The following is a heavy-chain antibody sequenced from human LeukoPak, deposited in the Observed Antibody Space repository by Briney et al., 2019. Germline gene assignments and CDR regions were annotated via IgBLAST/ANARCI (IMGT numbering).Heavy chain of an antibody. V-gene: IGHV3-49*04. J-gene: IGHJ4*02. Sequence: GGSLRLSCTASGFTFGDYAMSWVRQAPGKGLEWVGFIRSKAYGGTTEYAASVKGRFTISRDDSKSIAYLQMNSLKTEDTAVYYCTRGFSGSYPFDYWGQGTLVTVSS. CDR3: TRGFSGSYPFDY. CDR1: GFTFGDYA. CDR2: IRSKAYGGTT. D-gene: IGHD1-26*01.